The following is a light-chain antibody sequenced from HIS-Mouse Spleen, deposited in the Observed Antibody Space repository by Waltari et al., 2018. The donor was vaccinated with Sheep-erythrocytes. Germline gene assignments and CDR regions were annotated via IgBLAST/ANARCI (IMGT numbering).Light chain of an antibody. Sequence: QAVLTQPSSLSASPGASASLTCTLRSGINVGTYRIYWYQQKPGSPPQYLLRYKSDSDKQPGSGVPSRVSGSKDAAANAGILLISGLQSEDGADYYCMIWHSSAWVFGGGTKLTVL. CDR3: MIWHSSAWV. V-gene: IGLV5-45*03. CDR1: SGINVGTYR. CDR2: YKSDSDK. J-gene: IGLJ3*02.